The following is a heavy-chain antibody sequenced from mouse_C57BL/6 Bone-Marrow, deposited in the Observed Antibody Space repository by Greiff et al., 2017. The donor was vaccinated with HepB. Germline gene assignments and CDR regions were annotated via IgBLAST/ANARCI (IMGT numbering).Heavy chain of an antibody. CDR3: ARATMATTAGYYAMDY. J-gene: IGHJ4*01. D-gene: IGHD2-2*01. Sequence: EVQGVESGGGLVQPGGSLKLSCAASGFTFSDYYMYWVRQTPEKRLEWVAYISNGGGSTYYPDTVKGRFTISRDNAKNTLYLQMSRLKSEDTAMYYCARATMATTAGYYAMDYWGQGTSVTV. CDR1: GFTFSDYY. CDR2: ISNGGGST. V-gene: IGHV5-12*01.